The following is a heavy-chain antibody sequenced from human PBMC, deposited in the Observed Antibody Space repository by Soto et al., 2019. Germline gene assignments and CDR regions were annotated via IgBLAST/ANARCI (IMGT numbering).Heavy chain of an antibody. D-gene: IGHD5-12*01. V-gene: IGHV3-9*01. Sequence: GGSLRLSCAASGFTFDDYAMHWVRQAPGKGLEWVSGISWSSGSIGYADSVKGRFTISRDNAKNSLYLQMNSLRSEDTALYYCAKDMGYDLSPLGYFDYWGQGTMVTF. CDR3: AKDMGYDLSPLGYFDY. CDR2: ISWSSGSI. CDR1: GFTFDDYA. J-gene: IGHJ4*02.